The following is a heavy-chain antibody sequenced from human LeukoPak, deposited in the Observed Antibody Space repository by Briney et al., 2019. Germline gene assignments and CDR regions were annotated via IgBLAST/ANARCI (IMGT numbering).Heavy chain of an antibody. CDR2: IYSGGIT. CDR3: ARRKGTSWSFDY. Sequence: GGSLRLSCAASGFTVSNNYMSWVRQAPGKGLEWVSVIYSGGITYYADSVEGRFTISRDNSNNTLHLQMHSLRAEDTAMYYCARRKGTSWSFDYWGQGTLVTVSS. CDR1: GFTVSNNY. D-gene: IGHD6-13*01. V-gene: IGHV3-66*01. J-gene: IGHJ4*02.